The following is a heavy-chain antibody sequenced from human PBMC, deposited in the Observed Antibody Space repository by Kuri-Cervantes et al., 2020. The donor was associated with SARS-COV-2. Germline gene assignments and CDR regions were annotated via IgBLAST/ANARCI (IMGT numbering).Heavy chain of an antibody. V-gene: IGHV3-20*04. CDR1: GFTFDDYG. D-gene: IGHD3-10*01. J-gene: IGHJ5*02. Sequence: GESLKISCAASGFTFDDYGMSWVRQAPGKGLEWVSGINWNGGSTGYADSVKGRFTIPRDNAKNSLYLQMNSLRAEDTAVYYCARDRSVVRGVGWFDPWGQGTLVTVSS. CDR2: INWNGGST. CDR3: ARDRSVVRGVGWFDP.